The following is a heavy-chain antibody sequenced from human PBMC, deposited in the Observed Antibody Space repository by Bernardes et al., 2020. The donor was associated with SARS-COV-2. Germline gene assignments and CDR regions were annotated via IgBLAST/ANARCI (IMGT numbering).Heavy chain of an antibody. D-gene: IGHD1-1*01. CDR2: IEPSDSYT. V-gene: IGHV5-10-1*01. Sequence: GGAPILSCKGSGYTYSSYWISRVRQTPGKGLEWMGMIEPSDSYTSYSPSFQGLVTMSVDKSIGTVQLQWSSREASDTAMYYCARHGDDNDAPEGYWYFDVWGRGTQVTVSS. J-gene: IGHJ2*01. CDR1: GYTYSSYW. CDR3: ARHGDDNDAPEGYWYFDV.